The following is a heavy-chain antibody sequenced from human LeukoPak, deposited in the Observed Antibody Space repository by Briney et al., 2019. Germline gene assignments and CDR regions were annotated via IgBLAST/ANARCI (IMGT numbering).Heavy chain of an antibody. J-gene: IGHJ3*02. V-gene: IGHV1-2*02. CDR3: ASRAASVTTMNDAFDI. CDR2: INPNSGGT. D-gene: IGHD4-11*01. Sequence: ASVKVSCRASGYTFTGYYMDWVRQAPGQGLEWMGWINPNSGGTNYAQKFQGRVTMTRDTSISTAYMELSRLRSDDTAVYYCASRAASVTTMNDAFDIWGQGTMVTVSS. CDR1: GYTFTGYY.